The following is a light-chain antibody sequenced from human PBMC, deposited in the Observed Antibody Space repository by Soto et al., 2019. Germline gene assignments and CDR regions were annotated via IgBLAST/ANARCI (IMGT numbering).Light chain of an antibody. Sequence: QSVLTQPPSASGTPGQRVTISCSGSSSSIGSDSVNWYQQIPGTAPRLLIYSNDQRPSGVPDRFSGSKSGTSASLAISGLQPEDEADYYCATWDDSVNGRVFGGGTKVTVL. V-gene: IGLV1-44*01. CDR3: ATWDDSVNGRV. J-gene: IGLJ3*02. CDR1: SSSIGSDS. CDR2: SND.